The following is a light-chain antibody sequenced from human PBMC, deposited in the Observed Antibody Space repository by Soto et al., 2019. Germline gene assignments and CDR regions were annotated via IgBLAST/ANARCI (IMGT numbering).Light chain of an antibody. Sequence: EIVLTQSPGTLSLSPGERATLSCRASQSVSSSDVAWYQQKPNQASRLLIYGASSRATGIPDRFSGSGSGKDFTLTIRKLEPDDFAVYYFQQYVNSTRVTFGQGTKLEIK. CDR2: GAS. J-gene: IGKJ2*01. CDR1: QSVSSSD. V-gene: IGKV3-20*01. CDR3: QQYVNSTRVT.